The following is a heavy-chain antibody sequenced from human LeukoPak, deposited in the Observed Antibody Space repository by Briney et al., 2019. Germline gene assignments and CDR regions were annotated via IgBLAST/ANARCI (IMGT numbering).Heavy chain of an antibody. D-gene: IGHD6-13*01. CDR3: ARDRYEQQLVCMERYYYYYMDV. V-gene: IGHV4-61*02. Sequence: PSETLSLTCTVSGGSISSGSYYWSWIRQPAGKGLEWIGRIYTSGSTNYNPSLKSRVTISVDTSKNQFSLKLSSVTAADTAVYYCARDRYEQQLVCMERYYYYYMDVWGKGTTVTVSS. CDR2: IYTSGST. J-gene: IGHJ6*03. CDR1: GGSISSGSYY.